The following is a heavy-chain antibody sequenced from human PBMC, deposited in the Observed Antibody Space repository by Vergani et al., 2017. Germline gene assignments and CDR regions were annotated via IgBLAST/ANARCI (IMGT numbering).Heavy chain of an antibody. CDR3: ARDDRIELDY. CDR1: GGPISSSSYY. J-gene: IGHJ4*02. Sequence: QLQLQESGPGLVKPSETLSLTCTVSGGPISSSSYYWGWIRQPPGKGLEWIGSIYYSGSTYYNPSLKSRVTISVDPSKNQFSLKLSSVTAADTAVYYCARDDRIELDYWGQGSLVTVSS. D-gene: IGHD1-7*01. V-gene: IGHV4-39*07. CDR2: IYYSGST.